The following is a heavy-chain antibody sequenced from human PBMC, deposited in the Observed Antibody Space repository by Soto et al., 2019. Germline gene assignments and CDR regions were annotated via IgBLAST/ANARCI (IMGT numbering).Heavy chain of an antibody. CDR3: ARDQGVVVTADNWFDP. D-gene: IGHD2-21*02. CDR2: IFSSGST. V-gene: IGHV4-4*07. CDR1: GGSITDYS. J-gene: IGHJ5*02. Sequence: SETLSLTCTVSGGSITDYSWVWIRQPAGKGLEWIGRIFSSGSTNYNPSLKGRITMSLDASKNQFSLKLNSATATDTAVYFCARDQGVVVTADNWFDPWGQGILVTVSS.